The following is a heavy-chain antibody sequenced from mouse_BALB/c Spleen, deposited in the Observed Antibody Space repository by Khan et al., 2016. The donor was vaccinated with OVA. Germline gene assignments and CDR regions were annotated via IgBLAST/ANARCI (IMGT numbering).Heavy chain of an antibody. V-gene: IGHV3-2*02. J-gene: IGHJ4*01. D-gene: IGHD2-3*01. Sequence: VQLKESGPGLVKPSQSLSLTCTVTGYSITSDYAWNWIRQFPGNKLEWMGYISYSGSTNYNPSLKSRISITRDTSKNQFFLQLNSVTTEDTAEYYCARDGSRYNYAMDYWGQGTSVTVSS. CDR1: GYSITSDYA. CDR2: ISYSGST. CDR3: ARDGSRYNYAMDY.